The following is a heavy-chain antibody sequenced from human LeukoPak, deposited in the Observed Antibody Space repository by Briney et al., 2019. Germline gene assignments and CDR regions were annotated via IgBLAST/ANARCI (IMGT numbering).Heavy chain of an antibody. V-gene: IGHV3-64*01. CDR3: ARDGRQVGFGESPLGYMDV. J-gene: IGHJ6*03. CDR1: GFTFSHYG. D-gene: IGHD3-10*01. Sequence: SGGSLRLSCAASGFTFSHYGMHWVRQAPGKGLEYVSAISSNGGSTYYANSVKGRFTISRDNSKNTLYLQMGSLRAEDMAVYYCARDGRQVGFGESPLGYMDVWGKGTTVTVSS. CDR2: ISSNGGST.